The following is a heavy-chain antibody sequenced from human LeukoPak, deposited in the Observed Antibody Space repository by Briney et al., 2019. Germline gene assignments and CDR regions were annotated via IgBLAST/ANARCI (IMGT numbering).Heavy chain of an antibody. CDR1: GDSISSSNYY. J-gene: IGHJ4*02. CDR3: ASGSYSSGWFPYFEF. D-gene: IGHD6-19*01. CDR2: IYYSGST. Sequence: PSETLSLTCTVSGDSISSSNYYWGRIRQPPGKGLEWIGSIYYSGSTYYNPSLKSRVTISIDTSKNQFSLKLSSVTAADTATYYCASGSYSSGWFPYFEFWGQGTLVTVSS. V-gene: IGHV4-39*01.